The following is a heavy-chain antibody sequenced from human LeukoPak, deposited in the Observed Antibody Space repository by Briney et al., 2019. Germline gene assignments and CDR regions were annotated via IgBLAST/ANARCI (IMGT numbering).Heavy chain of an antibody. CDR3: ARGAGSYYYYYYMDV. V-gene: IGHV3-64*01. D-gene: IGHD3-10*01. CDR1: GFTFSSYA. CDR2: ISSSGGST. Sequence: GGSLRLSCAASGFTFSSYATHWVRRAPGKGLEYGSAISSSGGSTYYANSVKGRFTISRDNSKNTLYLQMGSLRAEDMAVYYCARGAGSYYYYYYMDVWGKGTTVTVSS. J-gene: IGHJ6*03.